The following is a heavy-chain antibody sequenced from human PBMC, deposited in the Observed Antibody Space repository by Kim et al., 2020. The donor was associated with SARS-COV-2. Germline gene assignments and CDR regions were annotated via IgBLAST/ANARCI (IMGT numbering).Heavy chain of an antibody. CDR2: FDPEDGET. V-gene: IGHV1-24*01. J-gene: IGHJ4*02. D-gene: IGHD3-22*01. CDR3: ATTSHTTYYYDSSGYYYFDY. Sequence: ASVKVSCKVSGYTLTELSMHWVRQAPGKGLEWMGGFDPEDGETIYAQKFQGRVTMTEDTSTDTAYMELSSLRSEDTAVYYCATTSHTTYYYDSSGYYYFDYWGQGTLVTVSS. CDR1: GYTLTELS.